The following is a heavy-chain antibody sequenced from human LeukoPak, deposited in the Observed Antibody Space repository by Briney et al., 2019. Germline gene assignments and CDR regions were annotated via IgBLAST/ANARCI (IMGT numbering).Heavy chain of an antibody. CDR2: INPSGGST. D-gene: IGHD4-17*01. J-gene: IGHJ4*02. V-gene: IGHV1-46*01. CDR1: GYTFTNYY. CDR3: ARDLEGAVTLDY. Sequence: ASVKVSCKASGYTFTNYYMHWVRQAPGQGLEWMGIINPSGGSTSYAQKFQGRVTMTRDMSTSTVYMELSSLRSEDTAVYYCARDLEGAVTLDYWGQGTLVTVSS.